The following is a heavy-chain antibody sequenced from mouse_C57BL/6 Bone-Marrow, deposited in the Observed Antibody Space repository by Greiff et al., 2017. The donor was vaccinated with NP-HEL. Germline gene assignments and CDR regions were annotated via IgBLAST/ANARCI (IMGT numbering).Heavy chain of an antibody. D-gene: IGHD1-1*02. CDR3: ARSGWPPYAMDY. CDR1: GYAFSSYW. CDR2: IYPGDGDT. V-gene: IGHV1-80*01. Sequence: VQLQESGAELVKPGASVKISCKASGYAFSSYWMNWVKQRPGKGLEWIGQIYPGDGDTNNNGKFKGKATLTADKSSSTAYMQLSSLTSEDSAVYFCARSGWPPYAMDYWGQGTSVTVSS. J-gene: IGHJ4*01.